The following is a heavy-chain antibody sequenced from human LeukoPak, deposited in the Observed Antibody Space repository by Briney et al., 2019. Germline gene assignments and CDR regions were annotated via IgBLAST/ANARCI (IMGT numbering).Heavy chain of an antibody. CDR3: ARDFKSGYVDS. J-gene: IGHJ4*02. CDR1: GFTFRNYG. CDR2: IYDDGSKE. V-gene: IGHV3-33*01. Sequence: PGGPLRLSCAASGFTFRNYGMHWVRQAPAKGLEWVAVIYDDGSKEYFADSVKSRFTISRDNSKNTVVLQMNSLRGEDTAVYYCARDFKSGYVDSWGQGTLVTVSS. D-gene: IGHD3-3*01.